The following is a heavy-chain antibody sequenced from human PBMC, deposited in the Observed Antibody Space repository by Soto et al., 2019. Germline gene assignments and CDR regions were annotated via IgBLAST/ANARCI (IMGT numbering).Heavy chain of an antibody. V-gene: IGHV3-33*01. J-gene: IGHJ6*02. CDR3: ARDRDGHYYYGMDV. Sequence: QVQLVESGGGVVQPGRSLRLSCAASGFTFSSYGMHWVRQAPGKGLEWVAVIWYDGSNKYYADSAKGRFTISRDNSKNTLYLQMNSLRAEDTAVYYCARDRDGHYYYGMDVWGQGTTVTVSS. CDR2: IWYDGSNK. CDR1: GFTFSSYG.